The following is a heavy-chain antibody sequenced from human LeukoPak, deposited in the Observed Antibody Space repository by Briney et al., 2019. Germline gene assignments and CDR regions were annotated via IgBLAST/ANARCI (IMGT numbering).Heavy chain of an antibody. J-gene: IGHJ3*02. CDR2: ISNSSSYI. Sequence: GGSLTLSCAASGFTFSSYSMNWVRQAPGKGLEWVSYISNSSSYIYYADSVKGRFTISRDNAKNSLYLQMNSLRAEDTAVYYCARVEPVDTAMADAFDIWGQGTMVTVSS. CDR3: ARVEPVDTAMADAFDI. V-gene: IGHV3-21*01. D-gene: IGHD5-18*01. CDR1: GFTFSSYS.